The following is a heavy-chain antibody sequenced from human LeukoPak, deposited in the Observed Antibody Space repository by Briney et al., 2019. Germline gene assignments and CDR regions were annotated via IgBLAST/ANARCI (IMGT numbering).Heavy chain of an antibody. D-gene: IGHD3-10*01. CDR1: GGSTSSSSYY. J-gene: IGHJ4*02. V-gene: IGHV4-39*01. CDR2: IYYSGST. CDR3: ARATYYYGSGSYLSVDY. Sequence: SETLSLTCTVSGGSTSSSSYYWGWIRQPPGKGLEWIGSIYYSGSTYYNPSLKSRVTISVDTSKNQLSLKLSSVTAADTAVYYCARATYYYGSGSYLSVDYWGQGTLVTVSS.